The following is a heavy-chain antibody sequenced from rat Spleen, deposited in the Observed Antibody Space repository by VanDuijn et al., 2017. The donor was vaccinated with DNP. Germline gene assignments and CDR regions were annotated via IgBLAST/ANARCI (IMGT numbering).Heavy chain of an antibody. CDR3: ARPMDYYSGGFAY. J-gene: IGHJ3*01. CDR2: ITYDGGNT. D-gene: IGHD1-1*01. Sequence: EVQVVESGGGLVQPKGSLKLSCAASGFDFNTYAMTWVRQAPGKGLEWVAYITYDGGNTYYRDSVKGRFTISRDNVKSTLYLQMNSLRSEDMATYYCARPMDYYSGGFAYWGQGTLVTVSS. V-gene: IGHV5-22*01. CDR1: GFDFNTYA.